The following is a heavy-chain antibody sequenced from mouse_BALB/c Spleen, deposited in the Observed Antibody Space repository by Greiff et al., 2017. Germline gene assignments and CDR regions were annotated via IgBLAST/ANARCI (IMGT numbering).Heavy chain of an antibody. D-gene: IGHD1-1*01. V-gene: IGHV3-1*02. J-gene: IGHJ3*01. Sequence: VQLQQSGPDLVKPSQSLSLTCTVTGYSITSGYSWHWIRQFPGNKLEWMGYIHYSGSTNYNPSLKSRISITRDTSKNQFFLQLNSVTTEDTATYYCASRIYYYGSSYAYWGQGTLVTVSA. CDR2: IHYSGST. CDR1: GYSITSGYS. CDR3: ASRIYYYGSSYAY.